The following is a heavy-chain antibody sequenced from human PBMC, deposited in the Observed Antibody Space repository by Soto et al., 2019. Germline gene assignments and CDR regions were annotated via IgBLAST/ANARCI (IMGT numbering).Heavy chain of an antibody. CDR3: ARVRPNWYGSGSYYYSH. Sequence: QVQLQESGPGLVKPSGTLSLTCAVSGGSISSSNWWSWVRQPPGKGLQWIGEIYHSGSTNYNPSLQSRVTISEDKSKNQFSLKLSSVTAADTAVYYCARVRPNWYGSGSYYYSHWGQGTLVTVSS. CDR2: IYHSGST. V-gene: IGHV4-4*02. J-gene: IGHJ4*02. D-gene: IGHD3-10*01. CDR1: GGSISSSNW.